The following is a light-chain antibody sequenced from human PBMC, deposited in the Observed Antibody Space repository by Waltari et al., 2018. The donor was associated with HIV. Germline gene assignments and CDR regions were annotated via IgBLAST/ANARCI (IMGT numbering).Light chain of an antibody. V-gene: IGLV4-69*01. CDR3: QTWGTPHVV. J-gene: IGLJ2*01. CDR1: SGHINYA. Sequence: QLVLTQSPSASASLGASVKLTCPLSSGHINYAIAWHQQQPEKGPRYLMKINSDGSHSKGDGIPYRFSGSSSGAERYLTIASLQSEDEADYYCQTWGTPHVVFGGGTKLTVL. CDR2: INSDGSH.